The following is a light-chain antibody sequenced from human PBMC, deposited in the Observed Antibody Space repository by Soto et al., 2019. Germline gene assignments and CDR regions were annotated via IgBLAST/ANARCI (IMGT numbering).Light chain of an antibody. Sequence: DIQMTQSPSSLSASVGDRVTITCRASQNIGRWLAWYQQKSGKAPKLMIYDVSTLISGVPSRFSGSGSGTEFTLNITSLQPDDFTTYYCQQYKLHSPSTFGPGTLVEIK. CDR3: QQYKLHSPST. CDR2: DVS. CDR1: QNIGRW. J-gene: IGKJ1*01. V-gene: IGKV1-5*01.